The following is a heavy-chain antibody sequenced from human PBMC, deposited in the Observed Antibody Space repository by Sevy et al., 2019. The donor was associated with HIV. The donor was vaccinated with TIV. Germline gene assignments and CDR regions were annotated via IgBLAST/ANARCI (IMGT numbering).Heavy chain of an antibody. D-gene: IGHD6-19*01. V-gene: IGHV3-23*01. CDR2: ISGSGGTT. J-gene: IGHJ6*02. CDR1: GFTFTNYA. CDR3: AKVLARGVAVAGTAWGMDV. Sequence: GGSLRLSCAASGFTFTNYAMNWVRQARGKGLEWVSAISGSGGTTYYADSVQGRFTISRDKSKNTLYLQMNILRAEDTAVYYCAKVLARGVAVAGTAWGMDVWGQGTTVTVSS.